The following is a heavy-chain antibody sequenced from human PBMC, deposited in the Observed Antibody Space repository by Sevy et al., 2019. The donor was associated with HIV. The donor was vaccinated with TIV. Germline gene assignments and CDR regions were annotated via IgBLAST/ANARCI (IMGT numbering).Heavy chain of an antibody. CDR2: FDPEDGET. CDR3: ATTKDYYDSSGSPFDS. Sequence: ASVKVSCKVSGYTLSQISMHWVRQAPGKGLEWMGSFDPEDGETIYAQKSQARVTMTEDTSTDTAYMELSSLRSDDTAGYYCATTKDYYDSSGSPFDSWGQGTLVTVSS. V-gene: IGHV1-24*01. J-gene: IGHJ4*02. CDR1: GYTLSQIS. D-gene: IGHD3-22*01.